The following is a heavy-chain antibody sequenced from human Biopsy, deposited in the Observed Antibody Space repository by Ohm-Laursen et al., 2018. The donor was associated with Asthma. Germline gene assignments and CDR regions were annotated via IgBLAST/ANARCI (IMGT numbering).Heavy chain of an antibody. J-gene: IGHJ6*02. CDR3: ARGYSGSDRIVYYYSGLEV. CDR1: GYTFTGYY. CDR2: LIPVLGTP. V-gene: IGHV1-69*13. Sequence: ASVKVSCKASGYTFTGYYMHWVRQAPGQGLEWMGGLIPVLGTPDHAQMFEGRVTITADESTSTAHMELSSLSSEDTAVYYCARGYSGSDRIVYYYSGLEVWGQGTTVTVSS. D-gene: IGHD5-12*01.